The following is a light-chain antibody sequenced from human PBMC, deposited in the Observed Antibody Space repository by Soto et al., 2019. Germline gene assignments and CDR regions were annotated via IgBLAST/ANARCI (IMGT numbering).Light chain of an antibody. CDR2: DVS. Sequence: EIVLTQSPGTLSLSPGERATLSCRSSQSVSSSYLAWYQQKPGQAPRLLIYDVSSRATGIPDRFSGSGSGTDFTLTISRLEPEDFAVNYCQQYGSSPTFGQGNKVEIK. V-gene: IGKV3-20*01. CDR1: QSVSSSY. J-gene: IGKJ1*01. CDR3: QQYGSSPT.